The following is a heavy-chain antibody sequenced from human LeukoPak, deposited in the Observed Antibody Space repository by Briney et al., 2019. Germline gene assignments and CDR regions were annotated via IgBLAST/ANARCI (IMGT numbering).Heavy chain of an antibody. CDR2: IIPIFGTA. D-gene: IGHD5-18*01. CDR1: GGTFSSYA. CDR3: ARAEYSYGSYYYMDV. Sequence: GAAVKVSCKASGGTFSSYAISCVRQAPGQGLEWMGGIIPIFGTANYAQKFQGRVTITADESTSTAHMELSSLRSEDTAVYYCARAEYSYGSYYYMDVWGKGTTVTISS. J-gene: IGHJ6*03. V-gene: IGHV1-69*13.